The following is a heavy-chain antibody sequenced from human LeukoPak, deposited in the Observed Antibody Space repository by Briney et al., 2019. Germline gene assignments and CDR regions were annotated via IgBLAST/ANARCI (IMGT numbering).Heavy chain of an antibody. V-gene: IGHV1-2*02. D-gene: IGHD1-7*01. CDR2: INPNSGGT. J-gene: IGHJ4*02. CDR1: GYTFTSYY. CDR3: ARGPAGNWNLWFDY. Sequence: GASVKVSCKASGYTFTSYYMHWVRQAPGQGLEWMGWINPNSGGTNYAQKFQGRVTMTRDTSISTAYMELSRLRSDDTAVYYCARGPAGNWNLWFDYWGQGTLVTVSS.